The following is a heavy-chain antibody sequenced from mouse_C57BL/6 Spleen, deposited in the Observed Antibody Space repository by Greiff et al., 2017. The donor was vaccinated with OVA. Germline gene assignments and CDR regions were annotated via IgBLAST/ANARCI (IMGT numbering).Heavy chain of an antibody. CDR3: ASNYYSNYGYFDV. CDR1: GFNIKNTY. V-gene: IGHV14-3*01. J-gene: IGHJ1*03. D-gene: IGHD2-5*01. CDR2: IDPANGNT. Sequence: EVQGVESVAELVRPGASVKLSCTASGFNIKNTYMHWVKQRPEQGLEWIGRIDPANGNTKYAPKFQGKATITADTSSNTAYLQLSSLTSEDTAIYYCASNYYSNYGYFDVWGTGTTVTVSS.